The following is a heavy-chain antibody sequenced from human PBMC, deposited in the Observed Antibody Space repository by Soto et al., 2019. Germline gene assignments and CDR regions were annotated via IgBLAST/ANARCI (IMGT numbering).Heavy chain of an antibody. CDR2: INPNSGGT. Sequence: ASVKVSCKASGYTFPGSYMHGVRQAPGQGLEWMGWINPNSGGTNYAQKFQGWVTMTRDTSISTAYMELSRLRSDDTAVYYCARGIGYCSGGSCYASAYYYGMDVWGQGTTVTVSS. J-gene: IGHJ6*02. CDR3: ARGIGYCSGGSCYASAYYYGMDV. V-gene: IGHV1-2*04. D-gene: IGHD2-15*01. CDR1: GYTFPGSY.